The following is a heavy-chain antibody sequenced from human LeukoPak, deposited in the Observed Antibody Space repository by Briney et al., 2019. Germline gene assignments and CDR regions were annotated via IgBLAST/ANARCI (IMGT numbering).Heavy chain of an antibody. CDR1: GGSFSGYY. CDR3: ARAPYYYYMDV. J-gene: IGHJ6*03. Sequence: PSETLSLTCAVYGGSFSGYYWSWIRQPPGKGLEWIGEINHSGSTNYNPSLKSRVTISVDTSKNQFSLKLRSVTAADTAVYYCARAPYYYYMDVWAKGTTVTVSS. V-gene: IGHV4-34*01. CDR2: INHSGST.